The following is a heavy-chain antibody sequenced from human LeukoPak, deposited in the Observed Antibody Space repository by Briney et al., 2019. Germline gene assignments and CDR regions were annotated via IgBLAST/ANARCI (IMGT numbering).Heavy chain of an antibody. CDR2: IYPGDSNT. V-gene: IGHV5-51*01. J-gene: IGHJ6*03. CDR1: GYSFTSYW. D-gene: IGHD3-10*01. CDR3: ARLDGSGSYYYYYMDV. Sequence: GESLKISCKTSGYSFTSYWIHWVRQMPGKDLEWMGIIYPGDSNTRYSPSFQGQVTISVDKSISTAYLQWSSLQASDTAMYYCARLDGSGSYYYYYMDVWGKGTTVTVSS.